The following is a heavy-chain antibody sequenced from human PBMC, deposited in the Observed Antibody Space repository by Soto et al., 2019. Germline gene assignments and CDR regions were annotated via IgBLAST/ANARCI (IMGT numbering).Heavy chain of an antibody. CDR2: INPNSGGT. D-gene: IGHD1-26*01. Sequence: ASVKVSCKASGYTFTGYYMHWVRQAPGQGLEWMGWINPNSGGTNYAQKFQGWVTMTRDTSISTAYMELSRLRSDDTAVYYCARGYPSDPLSYFDYWGQGNLVTVSS. J-gene: IGHJ4*02. V-gene: IGHV1-2*04. CDR3: ARGYPSDPLSYFDY. CDR1: GYTFTGYY.